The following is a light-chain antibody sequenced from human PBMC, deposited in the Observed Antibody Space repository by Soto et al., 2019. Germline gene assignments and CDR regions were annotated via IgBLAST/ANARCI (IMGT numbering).Light chain of an antibody. CDR2: KAS. Sequence: DIQMTQSPSTLSASVGDRVSITCRASQSIGDWLAWYQQKPGKAPKLLIYKASNLQSGVPSRFSGSGSGTDFTLNISSLQPDDFATYSCQHYDSYSPTWTFGQGTKVDIK. CDR3: QHYDSYSPTWT. J-gene: IGKJ1*01. CDR1: QSIGDW. V-gene: IGKV1-5*03.